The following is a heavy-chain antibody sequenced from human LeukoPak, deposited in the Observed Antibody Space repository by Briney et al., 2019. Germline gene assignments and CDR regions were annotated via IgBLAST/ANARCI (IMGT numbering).Heavy chain of an antibody. D-gene: IGHD2-21*01. CDR2: ISSSSTI. V-gene: IGHV3-48*04. CDR3: ARTLGGIGPYYFDY. CDR1: GFTFSSYS. J-gene: IGHJ4*02. Sequence: PGGSLRLSCAASGFTFSSYSMNWVRQAPGKGLEWVSYISSSSTIYYADSVKGRFTISRDNAKNSLYLQMNSLRAEDTAVYYCARTLGGIGPYYFDYWGQGTLVTVSS.